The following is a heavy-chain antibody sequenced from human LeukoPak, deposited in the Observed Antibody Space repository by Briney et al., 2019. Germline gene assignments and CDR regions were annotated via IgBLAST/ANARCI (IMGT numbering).Heavy chain of an antibody. CDR2: ISAYNGNT. CDR1: GYTFASYG. J-gene: IGHJ3*02. Sequence: ASVKVSCKASGYTFASYGISWVRQAPGQGLEWMGWISAYNGNTNYAQKLQGRVTMTTDTSTSTAYTELRSLRSDDTAVYYCARELTMVRGVTLLGDAFDIWGQGTMVTVSS. D-gene: IGHD3-10*01. CDR3: ARELTMVRGVTLLGDAFDI. V-gene: IGHV1-18*04.